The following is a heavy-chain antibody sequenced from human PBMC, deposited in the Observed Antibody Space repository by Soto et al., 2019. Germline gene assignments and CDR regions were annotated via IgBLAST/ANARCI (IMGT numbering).Heavy chain of an antibody. Sequence: GGSLRLSCAASGFTFSSYWMHWVRQAPGKGLVWVSRINSDGSSTSYADSVKGRFTISRDNAKNTLYLQMNSLRAEDTAVYYCARDRVPTTAIAVAGVRYYGMDVWGQGTTVTVSS. CDR3: ARDRVPTTAIAVAGVRYYGMDV. J-gene: IGHJ6*02. CDR2: INSDGSST. CDR1: GFTFSSYW. V-gene: IGHV3-74*01. D-gene: IGHD6-19*01.